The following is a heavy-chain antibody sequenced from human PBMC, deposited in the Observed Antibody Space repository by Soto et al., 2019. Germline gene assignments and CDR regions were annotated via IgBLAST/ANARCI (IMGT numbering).Heavy chain of an antibody. D-gene: IGHD6-19*01. CDR2: INHSGST. CDR3: AGAVAGPRAFDI. J-gene: IGHJ3*02. Sequence: PSETLSLTCAVYGGSFSGYYWSWIRQPPGKGLEWIGEINHSGSTNYNPSLKSRVTISVDTSKSQFSLKLSSVTAADTAVYYCAGAVAGPRAFDIWGQGTMVTVSS. CDR1: GGSFSGYY. V-gene: IGHV4-34*01.